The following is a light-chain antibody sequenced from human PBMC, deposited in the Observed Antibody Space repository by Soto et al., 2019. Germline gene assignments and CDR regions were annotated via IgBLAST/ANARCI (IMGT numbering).Light chain of an antibody. CDR1: QSISSY. V-gene: IGKV3-11*01. J-gene: IGKJ2*01. Sequence: EIVLTQSPATLSLSPGERATLSCRASQSISSYLAWYQLKPGQAPRLLFYDASTRATGIPARFSGSGSGTDFTLTISSLESEDFAIYFCQQRSDWPRTLGRGTKLEIK. CDR3: QQRSDWPRT. CDR2: DAS.